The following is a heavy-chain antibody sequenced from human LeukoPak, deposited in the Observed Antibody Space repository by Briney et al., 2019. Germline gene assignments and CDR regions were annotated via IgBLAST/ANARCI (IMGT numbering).Heavy chain of an antibody. CDR3: ARVGGHYYDSSLFDY. CDR2: IIPIFGIA. Sequence: GASVKVSCKASGGIFSSYAISWVRQAPGQGREWMGRIIPIFGIANYAQKFQGRVTITADKSSSTAYMELSSLRSEDTAVYYCARVGGHYYDSSLFDYWGQGTLVTVSS. D-gene: IGHD3-22*01. CDR1: GGIFSSYA. J-gene: IGHJ4*02. V-gene: IGHV1-69*04.